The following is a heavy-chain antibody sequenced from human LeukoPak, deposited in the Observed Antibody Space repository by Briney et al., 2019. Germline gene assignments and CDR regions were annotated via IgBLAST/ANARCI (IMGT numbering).Heavy chain of an antibody. CDR2: INPSGGST. CDR3: VRESGDMGIDDPYFDY. Sequence: GASVKVSCKASGYTFTSYYMHWVRQAPGQGLEWMGIINPSGGSTSYAQKFQGRVTMTRDTSTSTVYMELSSLRSEDTAVYYCVRESGDMGIDDPYFDYWGQGTLVTVSS. D-gene: IGHD7-27*01. J-gene: IGHJ4*02. V-gene: IGHV1-46*01. CDR1: GYTFTSYY.